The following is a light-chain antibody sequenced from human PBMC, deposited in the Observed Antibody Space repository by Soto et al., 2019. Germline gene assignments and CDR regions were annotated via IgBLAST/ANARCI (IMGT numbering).Light chain of an antibody. Sequence: QSALTQPASVSGSPGQSITISCTGTSSDIGVYNYVSWYQQHPGKAPKLVICEVSNRPSGVSSRFSGSKSGNTASLTISGLRAEDEADYYCSSFTTSRFYVFGPGTKLTVL. CDR2: EVS. V-gene: IGLV2-14*01. J-gene: IGLJ1*01. CDR3: SSFTTSRFYV. CDR1: SSDIGVYNY.